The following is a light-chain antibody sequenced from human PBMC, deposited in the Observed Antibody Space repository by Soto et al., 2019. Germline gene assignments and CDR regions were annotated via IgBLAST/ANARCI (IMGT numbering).Light chain of an antibody. CDR1: QSVSSN. V-gene: IGKV3-15*01. CDR2: GAS. Sequence: EIVMTQSPATLSVSPGERATLSCRASQSVSSNLAWYQQKLGQAPRLLIYGASTRATGIPARFSGSGSGTEFTLTISSLQSEDFAVYYCHQYDNWPQTFGQGTKVEIK. J-gene: IGKJ1*01. CDR3: HQYDNWPQT.